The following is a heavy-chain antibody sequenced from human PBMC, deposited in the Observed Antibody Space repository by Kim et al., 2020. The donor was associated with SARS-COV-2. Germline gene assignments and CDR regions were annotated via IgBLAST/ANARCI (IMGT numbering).Heavy chain of an antibody. Sequence: SETLSLTCAVSGGSISSSNWWSWVRQPPGKGLEWIGEIYHSGSTNYNPSLKSRVTISVDKSKNQFSLKLSSVTAADTAVYYCARANGDFTYYDFWSGPNWFDPWGQGTLVTVSS. D-gene: IGHD3-3*01. CDR3: ARANGDFTYYDFWSGPNWFDP. J-gene: IGHJ5*02. V-gene: IGHV4-4*02. CDR2: IYHSGST. CDR1: GGSISSSNW.